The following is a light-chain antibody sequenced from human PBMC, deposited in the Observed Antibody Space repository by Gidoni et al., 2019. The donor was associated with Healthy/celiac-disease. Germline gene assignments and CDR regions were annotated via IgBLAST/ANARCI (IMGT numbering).Light chain of an antibody. Sequence: DIQMTQSPSSLSASVGDRVTITCRSSQSISSYLNWYQQKPGKDPKLLIYAASSLQSGVPSRFSGSGSGTDFTLTISSLQPEDFAAYYCQQSYSTLPITFGPGTKVDIK. CDR3: QQSYSTLPIT. CDR2: AAS. J-gene: IGKJ3*01. CDR1: QSISSY. V-gene: IGKV1-39*01.